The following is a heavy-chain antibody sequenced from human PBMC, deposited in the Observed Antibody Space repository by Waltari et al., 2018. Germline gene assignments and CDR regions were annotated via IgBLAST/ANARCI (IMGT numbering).Heavy chain of an antibody. CDR3: VCRIAETYFDY. Sequence: QVQLVQSGAEVKKPGASVNVSCKASGYTFTDYYIQWVRQAPGHGLEWMGWISPDSGGTNDAQKFQGRVTMTRDTSISTAYMELSRLRSDDTAVYYCVCRIAETYFDYWGQGTLVTVSS. D-gene: IGHD6-13*01. V-gene: IGHV1-2*02. CDR2: ISPDSGGT. CDR1: GYTFTDYY. J-gene: IGHJ4*02.